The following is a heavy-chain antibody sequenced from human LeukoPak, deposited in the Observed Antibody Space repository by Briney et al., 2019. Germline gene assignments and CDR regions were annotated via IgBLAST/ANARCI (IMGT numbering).Heavy chain of an antibody. Sequence: SETLSLTCAVYGGSFSGYYWSWIRQPPGKGLEWLGEIKHSGSTNYNPSLKSRVTISVDTSKNQFSLKLSSVTAADTAVYYCATVAGDSGNYLSYYFDYWGQGTLVTVSS. D-gene: IGHD1-26*01. CDR2: IKHSGST. J-gene: IGHJ4*02. CDR1: GGSFSGYY. V-gene: IGHV4-34*01. CDR3: ATVAGDSGNYLSYYFDY.